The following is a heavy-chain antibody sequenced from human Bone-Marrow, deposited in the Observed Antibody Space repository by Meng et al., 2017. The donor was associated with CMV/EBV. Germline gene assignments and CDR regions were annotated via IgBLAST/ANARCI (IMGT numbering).Heavy chain of an antibody. CDR2: INPDSGDT. J-gene: IGHJ6*02. D-gene: IGHD3-16*01. Sequence: ASVKVSCKDSAYRFTGYYLHWVRQAPGQGLEWMGWINPDSGDTNYAQKFQGRVTGTRDTSISTAYMELTRLTSDDTAVYYCASNVLGSYGMDVWGQGTTVTVSS. CDR3: ASNVLGSYGMDV. V-gene: IGHV1-2*02. CDR1: AYRFTGYY.